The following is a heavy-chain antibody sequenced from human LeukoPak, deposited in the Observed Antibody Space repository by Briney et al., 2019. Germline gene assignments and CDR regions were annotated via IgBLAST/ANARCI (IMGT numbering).Heavy chain of an antibody. CDR2: INHSGST. J-gene: IGHJ4*02. CDR1: GGSFSGHY. Sequence: SETLSLTCAVYGGSFSGHYWSWIRQPPGKGLEWIGEINHSGSTNYNPSLKSRVTISVDTSKNQFSLKLSSVTAADTAVYYCASASTVTTSDYWGQGTLVTVSS. CDR3: ASASTVTTSDY. V-gene: IGHV4-34*01. D-gene: IGHD4-17*01.